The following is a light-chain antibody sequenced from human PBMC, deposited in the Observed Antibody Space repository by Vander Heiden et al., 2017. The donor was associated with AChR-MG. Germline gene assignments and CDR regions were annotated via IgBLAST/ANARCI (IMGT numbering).Light chain of an antibody. CDR2: AAS. V-gene: IGKV1-9*01. CDR3: QQLNSYLMYT. CDR1: QGISSY. Sequence: DIQLTRSPSFLSASVGDRVTITCRASQGISSYLAWYQQKPGKAPKLLIYAASTWQSGVPSRFSGSGSGTEFTLTISSLQPEDFATYYCQQLNSYLMYTFGQGTKLEIK. J-gene: IGKJ2*01.